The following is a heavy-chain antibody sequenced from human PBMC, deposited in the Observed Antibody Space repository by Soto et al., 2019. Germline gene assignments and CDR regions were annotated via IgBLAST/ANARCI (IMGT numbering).Heavy chain of an antibody. Sequence: GASVKVSCKASGGTFSSYAISWVRQAPGQGLEWMGGIIPIFGTANYAQKFQGRVTITADESTSTAYMEPSSLRSEDTAVYYCARAGIAARPAEYYYYYYMDVWGKGTTVTVSS. CDR1: GGTFSSYA. V-gene: IGHV1-69*13. J-gene: IGHJ6*03. CDR3: ARAGIAARPAEYYYYYYMDV. D-gene: IGHD6-6*01. CDR2: IIPIFGTA.